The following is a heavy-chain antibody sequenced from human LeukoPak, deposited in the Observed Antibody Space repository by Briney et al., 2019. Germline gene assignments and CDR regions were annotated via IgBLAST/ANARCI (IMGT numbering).Heavy chain of an antibody. CDR1: GGSISSSSYY. J-gene: IGHJ4*02. CDR2: IYYSGST. Sequence: SETLSLTCTVSGGSISSSSYYWGWIRQPPGKGLEWIGSIYYSGSTYYNPSLKSRVTISVDTSKNQFSLKLSPVTAADTAVYYCARELGYYDSSGYTSGDLDYWGQGTLVTVSS. D-gene: IGHD3-22*01. CDR3: ARELGYYDSSGYTSGDLDY. V-gene: IGHV4-39*07.